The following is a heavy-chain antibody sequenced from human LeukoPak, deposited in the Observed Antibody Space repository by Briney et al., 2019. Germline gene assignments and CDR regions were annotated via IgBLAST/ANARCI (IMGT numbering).Heavy chain of an antibody. CDR2: IWYDGSNK. CDR1: GFTFSSHG. V-gene: IGHV3-33*06. CDR3: AKEPPQCGGDCFSLLDY. J-gene: IGHJ4*02. Sequence: GGSLRLSCAASGFTFSSHGMHWVRQAPGKGLEWVAVIWYDGSNKDYADSVKGRFTISRDNSKNMLYLQMNSLRAEDTAVFYCAKEPPQCGGDCFSLLDYWGQGTLVTVSS. D-gene: IGHD2-21*02.